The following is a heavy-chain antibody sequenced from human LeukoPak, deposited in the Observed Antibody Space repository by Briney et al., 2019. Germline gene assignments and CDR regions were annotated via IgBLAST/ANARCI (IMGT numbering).Heavy chain of an antibody. D-gene: IGHD3-3*01. CDR2: ISGSGGST. V-gene: IGHV3-23*01. CDR1: GFTFSNYA. Sequence: GGSLRLSCAASGFTFSNYAMSWVRQAPGKGLEWVSAISGSGGSTYYADSVKGRFTISRDNSKNTLYLQMNSLRAEDTAVYYCAKMFSDDYDFWSGCDYWGQGTLVTVSS. CDR3: AKMFSDDYDFWSGCDY. J-gene: IGHJ4*02.